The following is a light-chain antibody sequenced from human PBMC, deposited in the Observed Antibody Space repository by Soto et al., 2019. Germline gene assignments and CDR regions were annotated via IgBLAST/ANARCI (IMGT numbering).Light chain of an antibody. CDR3: QQYNNWPLYT. J-gene: IGKJ2*01. V-gene: IGKV3-15*01. CDR2: GAS. Sequence: TVLTQSPATLSVSPGERATLSCGASQSVTSNLAWYQQKPGQAPRLLIYGASTRAAGVPATFSGSGSGTEFTLTISSLQSEDFAVYFWQQYNNWPLYTFGQGTKLEIK. CDR1: QSVTSN.